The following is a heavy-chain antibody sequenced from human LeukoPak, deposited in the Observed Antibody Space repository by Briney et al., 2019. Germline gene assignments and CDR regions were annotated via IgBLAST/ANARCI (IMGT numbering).Heavy chain of an antibody. Sequence: SETLSLTCTVSGASLSRDTYFWGWIRQSPEKGLEWIGSIDSSGTTHYNSSLKSRVVISVDTSRNQVSLNLTSLTSADTAVYYCARHGYIQFWLYWGQGTQVIVSS. CDR2: IDSSGTT. V-gene: IGHV4-39*01. CDR3: ARHGYIQFWLY. J-gene: IGHJ4*02. CDR1: GASLSRDTYF. D-gene: IGHD5-18*01.